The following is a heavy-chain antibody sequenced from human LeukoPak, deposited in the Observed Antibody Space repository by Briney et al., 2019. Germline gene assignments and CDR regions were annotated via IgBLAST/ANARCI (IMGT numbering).Heavy chain of an antibody. CDR1: GFTFGNSW. D-gene: IGHD1-14*01. Sequence: GGSLRLSCAASGFTFGNSWVHWVRHAPGKGLVWLSLINADGSTTTYADSVKGRFTISRDNARNTLSLQMNSLTIEDTAVYYCVVVVEPPDSDGFDVWGQGTMITVSS. J-gene: IGHJ3*01. V-gene: IGHV3-74*01. CDR2: INADGSTT. CDR3: VVVVEPPDSDGFDV.